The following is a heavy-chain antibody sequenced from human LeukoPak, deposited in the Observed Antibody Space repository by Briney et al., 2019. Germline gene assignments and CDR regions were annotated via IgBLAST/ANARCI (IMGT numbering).Heavy chain of an antibody. CDR3: ARAVDSGSYTRQFDY. CDR1: GGTFSSCA. Sequence: GASVKLSCKASGGTFSSCAISWVRQAPGQGLEWMGRIIPILGIANYAQKFQGRVTITADKSTSTAYMELSSLRSEDTAVYYCARAVDSGSYTRQFDYWGQGTLVTVSS. V-gene: IGHV1-69*04. D-gene: IGHD1-26*01. CDR2: IIPILGIA. J-gene: IGHJ4*02.